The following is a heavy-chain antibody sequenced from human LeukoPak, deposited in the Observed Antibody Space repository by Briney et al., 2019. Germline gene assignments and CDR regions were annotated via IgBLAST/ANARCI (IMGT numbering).Heavy chain of an antibody. CDR2: IYYSGST. CDR1: GGSISSYY. CDR3: ARELGYSSLSVGY. Sequence: SETLSLTCTVSGGSISSYYWSWIRQPPGKGLEWIGYIYYSGSTNYNPSLKSRVTISVDTSKNQFSLKLSSVTAADTAVYYCARELGYSSLSVGYWGQGTLVTDSS. V-gene: IGHV4-59*01. D-gene: IGHD6-13*01. J-gene: IGHJ4*02.